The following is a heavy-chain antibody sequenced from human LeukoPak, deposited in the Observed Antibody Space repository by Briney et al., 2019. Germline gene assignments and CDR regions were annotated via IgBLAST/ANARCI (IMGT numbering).Heavy chain of an antibody. Sequence: PGRSLRLSCAASGFTFSSYGMHWVRQAPGKGLEWVAVISYDGSNKYYADSVKGRFTISRDNSKNTLYLQMNSLRAEDTAVYYCAKESFYSLVHWGQGTLVTVSS. V-gene: IGHV3-30*18. D-gene: IGHD3-16*02. J-gene: IGHJ4*02. CDR1: GFTFSSYG. CDR2: ISYDGSNK. CDR3: AKESFYSLVH.